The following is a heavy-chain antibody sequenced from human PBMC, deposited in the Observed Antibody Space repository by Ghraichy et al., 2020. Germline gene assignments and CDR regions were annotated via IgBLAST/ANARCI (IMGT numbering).Heavy chain of an antibody. CDR2: IYYSGST. J-gene: IGHJ6*03. CDR1: GGSISSSSYY. CDR3: ASGPSSFLLFLPGYMDV. V-gene: IGHV4-39*01. Sequence: SETLSLTCTVSGGSISSSSYYWGWIRQPPGKGLEWIGSIYYSGSTYYNPSLKSRVTISVDTSKNQFSLKLSSVTAADTAVYYCASGPSSFLLFLPGYMDVWGKGTTVTVSS. D-gene: IGHD2-15*01.